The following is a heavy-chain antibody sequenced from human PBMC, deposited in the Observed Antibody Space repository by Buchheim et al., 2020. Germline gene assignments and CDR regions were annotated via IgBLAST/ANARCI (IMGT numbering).Heavy chain of an antibody. CDR1: GYTFTSYD. V-gene: IGHV1-2*02. CDR3: ARVRWTSFQADYYYGMDV. J-gene: IGHJ6*02. CDR2: MNPNSGGT. D-gene: IGHD2-2*01. Sequence: QVQLVQSGAEVKKPGASVKVSCKASGYTFTSYDINWVRQATGQGLEWMGWMNPNSGGTNYAQKFQGRVTMTRDTSISTAYMELSRLRSDDTAVYYCARVRWTSFQADYYYGMDVWGQGTT.